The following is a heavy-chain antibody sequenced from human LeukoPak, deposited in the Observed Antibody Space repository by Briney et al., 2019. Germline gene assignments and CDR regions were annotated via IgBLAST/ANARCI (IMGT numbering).Heavy chain of an antibody. CDR1: GFTFRNYG. CDR3: AKAPSERAARSFDF. D-gene: IGHD2-15*01. J-gene: IGHJ4*02. Sequence: GGSLRLSCAASGFTFRNYGMQRVRQAPDKGLEWVAVISHDGTVTHYAESVKGRFTISRDQARNTLSLQMNSLRVEDTALYFCAKAPSERAARSFDFWGQGTLVTVSP. V-gene: IGHV3-30*18. CDR2: ISHDGTVT.